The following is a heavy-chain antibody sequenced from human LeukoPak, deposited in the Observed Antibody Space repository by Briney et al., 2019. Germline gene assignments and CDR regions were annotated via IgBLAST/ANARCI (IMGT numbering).Heavy chain of an antibody. J-gene: IGHJ4*02. CDR2: INSDGSST. CDR1: GFTFSSYW. D-gene: IGHD3-10*01. Sequence: PGGSLRLSCAVSGFTFSSYWMHWVRQAPGRGLVWVSRINSDGSSTHYADSVKGRFTISRDNANNTLYLQMNSLRAEDTAVYYCARIPGGSGTQYDYWGQGTLVTVSS. CDR3: ARIPGGSGTQYDY. V-gene: IGHV3-74*01.